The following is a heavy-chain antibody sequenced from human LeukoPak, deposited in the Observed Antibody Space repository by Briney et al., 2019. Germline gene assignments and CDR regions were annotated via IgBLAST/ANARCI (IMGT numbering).Heavy chain of an antibody. CDR3: ARGGLYYDFWSGYYSYYGMDV. Sequence: SSETLSLTCTVSGGSISSYYWSWIRQPPGKGLEWIGYIYYSGSTNYNPSPKSRVTISVDTSKNQFSLKLSSVTAADTAVYYCARGGLYYDFWSGYYSYYGMDVWGQGTTVTVSS. CDR1: GGSISSYY. D-gene: IGHD3-3*01. V-gene: IGHV4-59*01. J-gene: IGHJ6*02. CDR2: IYYSGST.